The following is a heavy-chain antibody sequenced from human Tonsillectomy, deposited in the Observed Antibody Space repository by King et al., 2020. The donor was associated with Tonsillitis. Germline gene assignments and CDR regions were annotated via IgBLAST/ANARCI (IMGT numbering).Heavy chain of an antibody. V-gene: IGHV3-30*03. CDR1: GFTFRSYG. CDR3: ETAPVLLWFGDYPGAFDI. CDR2: ISFDGRDK. D-gene: IGHD3-10*01. Sequence: QLVQSGGGVVQPGGSLRLSCAASGFTFRSYGMHWVRQAPGKGLEWVAVISFDGRDKYYADSVNGRFTISRDNSHNTLSLQMNSLRAEDTAVYSCETAPVLLWFGDYPGAFDIWGQGTMVTVSS. J-gene: IGHJ3*02.